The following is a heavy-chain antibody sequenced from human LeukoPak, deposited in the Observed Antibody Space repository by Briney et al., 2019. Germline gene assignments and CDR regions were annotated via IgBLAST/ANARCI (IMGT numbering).Heavy chain of an antibody. J-gene: IGHJ5*02. V-gene: IGHV1-8*02. CDR3: ARGEQNDFWGGYYGPNWFDP. CDR1: GYTFTGYY. CDR2: MNPNSGNT. Sequence: ASVKVSCKASGYTFTGYYMHWVRQAPGQGLEWMGWMNPNSGNTGYAQKFQGRVTMTRNTSISTAYMELSSLRSEDTAVYCCARGEQNDFWGGYYGPNWFDPWGQGTLVTVSS. D-gene: IGHD3-3*01.